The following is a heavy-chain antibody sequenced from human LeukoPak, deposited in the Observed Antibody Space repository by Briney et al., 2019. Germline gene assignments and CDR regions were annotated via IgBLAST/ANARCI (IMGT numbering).Heavy chain of an antibody. D-gene: IGHD3-10*01. V-gene: IGHV4-4*07. Sequence: SETLSLTCAVSGASISPYYWNWIRQPAGKGLEWIGRLYPSGSSDYNPSLKSRVSISVGTSNNQFSLRVTSVTAADTAIYYCARDLSGSLYFDYWGQGILVTVSA. CDR3: ARDLSGSLYFDY. J-gene: IGHJ4*02. CDR2: LYPSGSS. CDR1: GASISPYY.